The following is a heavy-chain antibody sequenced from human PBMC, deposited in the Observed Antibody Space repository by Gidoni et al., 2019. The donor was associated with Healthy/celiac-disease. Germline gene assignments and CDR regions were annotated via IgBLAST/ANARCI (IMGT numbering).Heavy chain of an antibody. CDR2: ISWNSGSI. Sequence: EVQLVESGGGLLQPGRSLRLSCAASGFTFDDYAMHWVRQAPGKGLGWVSGISWNSGSIGYADSVKGRFTISRDNAKNSLYLQMNSLRAEDTALYYCAKSGIVVVVAAYFDYWGQGTLVTVSS. J-gene: IGHJ4*02. V-gene: IGHV3-9*01. CDR3: AKSGIVVVVAAYFDY. CDR1: GFTFDDYA. D-gene: IGHD2-15*01.